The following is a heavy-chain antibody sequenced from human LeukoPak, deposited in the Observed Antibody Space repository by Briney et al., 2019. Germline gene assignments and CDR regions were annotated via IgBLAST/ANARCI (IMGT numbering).Heavy chain of an antibody. CDR3: AREGGIQLAAAMDV. J-gene: IGHJ6*04. D-gene: IGHD5-18*01. Sequence: SETLSLTCTVSGGSISSYYWGWIRQPPGKGLEWIGYIYYSGSTNYNPSLKSRVTISVDTSKNQFSLKLSSVTAADTAVYYCAREGGIQLAAAMDVWGKGTTVTVSS. CDR1: GGSISSYY. V-gene: IGHV4-59*01. CDR2: IYYSGST.